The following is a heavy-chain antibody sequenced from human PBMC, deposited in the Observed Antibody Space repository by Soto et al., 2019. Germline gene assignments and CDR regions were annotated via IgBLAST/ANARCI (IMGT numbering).Heavy chain of an antibody. CDR2: ISSNGNT. J-gene: IGHJ4*02. V-gene: IGHV4-4*07. CDR3: AREVWVAGLLYYFDF. CDR1: DGSISGNF. Sequence: SETLSLTCTVSDGSISGNFLTWIRQPAGKGLEWIGRISSNGNTDYNHSLKSRVTMSIDTSKNHFSLDLISVTASDTAIYYCAREVWVAGLLYYFDFWGQGTLVTVSS. D-gene: IGHD6-19*01.